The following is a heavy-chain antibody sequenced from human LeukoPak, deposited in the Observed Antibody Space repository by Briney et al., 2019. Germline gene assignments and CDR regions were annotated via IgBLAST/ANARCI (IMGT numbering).Heavy chain of an antibody. V-gene: IGHV3-7*01. CDR1: GFTFSSYW. Sequence: GGSLRLSCAASGFTFSSYWMSWVRQAPGKGLEWVANIKQDGSEKYYVDSVKGRFTISRDNAKNSLYLQMNSLRAEDTAVYYCAREGNRGYLKNLFQHWGQGTLVTVSS. CDR2: IKQDGSEK. CDR3: AREGNRGYLKNLFQH. D-gene: IGHD3-22*01. J-gene: IGHJ1*01.